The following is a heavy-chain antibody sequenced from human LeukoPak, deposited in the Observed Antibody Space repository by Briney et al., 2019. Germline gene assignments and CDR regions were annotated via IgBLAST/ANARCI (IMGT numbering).Heavy chain of an antibody. V-gene: IGHV3-23*01. CDR2: ISGSGGST. Sequence: GGSLRLSCAASGFTFSSYAMSWVRQAPGKGLEWVSAISGSGGSTYYADSVKGRFTISRDNSKNTLYLQMNSLRAEDTAVYYCAKVGSITIFGVLDWFDPWGQGTLVTVSS. D-gene: IGHD3-3*01. CDR3: AKVGSITIFGVLDWFDP. J-gene: IGHJ5*02. CDR1: GFTFSSYA.